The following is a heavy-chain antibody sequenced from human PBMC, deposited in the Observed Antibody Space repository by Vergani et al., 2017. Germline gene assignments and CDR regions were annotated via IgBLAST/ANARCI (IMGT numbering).Heavy chain of an antibody. Sequence: QVQLVETGGGVVQPGGSLRLYCATSGFSFNTYGAHWVRQAPGKGLEWVAVIGYDGRIKYNVDSVKGRFTISRDTSKKTLSLQMRSLRADDTAVYYCAKDGRENSYYGYFGYWGQGTLVTVSS. CDR1: GFSFNTYG. V-gene: IGHV3-30*02. J-gene: IGHJ4*02. CDR2: IGYDGRIK. D-gene: IGHD4-11*01. CDR3: AKDGRENSYYGYFGY.